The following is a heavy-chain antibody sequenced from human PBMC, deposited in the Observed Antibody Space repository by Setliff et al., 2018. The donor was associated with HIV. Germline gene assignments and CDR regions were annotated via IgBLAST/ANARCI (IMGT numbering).Heavy chain of an antibody. CDR2: IYFSGST. V-gene: IGHV4-61*02. J-gene: IGHJ4*02. CDR3: ARSSYCGSGSYTDY. CDR1: GGSFSSVSDY. Sequence: PSETLSLTCTVSGGSFSSVSDYWNWIRQPAGKGREWIGRIYFSGSTNYNPSLKSRVTISVDTSKKQLSLKLRSVTAADTAVYYCARSSYCGSGSYTDYWGQGTLVTVSS. D-gene: IGHD3-10*01.